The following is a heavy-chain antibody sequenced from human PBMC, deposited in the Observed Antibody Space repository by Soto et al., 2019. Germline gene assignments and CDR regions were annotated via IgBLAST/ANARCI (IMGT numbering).Heavy chain of an antibody. V-gene: IGHV1-69*01. J-gene: IGHJ6*02. D-gene: IGHD7-27*01. CDR1: GGTFSSYA. CDR3: ARGVGVPNGDYCYGMDV. Sequence: QVQLVQSGAEVKKPGSSVKVSCKASGGTFSSYAISWVRQAPGQGLEWMGGIIPIFGTANYAQKFQGRVTITADESTSTAYMELSSLRSEDTAVYYCARGVGVPNGDYCYGMDVWGQGTTVTVSS. CDR2: IIPIFGTA.